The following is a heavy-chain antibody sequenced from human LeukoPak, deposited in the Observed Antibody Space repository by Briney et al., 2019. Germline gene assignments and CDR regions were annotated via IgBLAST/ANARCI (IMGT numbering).Heavy chain of an antibody. CDR3: ARHPTGYSSSWRYFDY. Sequence: SETLSLTCTVSGGSISSYYWSWIRQPAGKGLEWIGRIYTSGSTNYNPSLKSRVTISVDTSKNQFSLKLSSVTAADTAVYYCARHPTGYSSSWRYFDYWGQGTLVTVSS. D-gene: IGHD6-13*01. CDR2: IYTSGST. J-gene: IGHJ4*02. CDR1: GGSISSYY. V-gene: IGHV4-4*07.